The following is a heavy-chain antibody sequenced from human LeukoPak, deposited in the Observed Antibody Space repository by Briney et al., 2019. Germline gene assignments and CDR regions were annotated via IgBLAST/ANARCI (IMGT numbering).Heavy chain of an antibody. V-gene: IGHV4-61*02. CDR3: ARGGGKTLLRSGIAAAGTRAHHN. CDR2: VFASGSY. J-gene: IGHJ4*02. D-gene: IGHD6-13*01. CDR1: GGSISSCSYY. Sequence: PSQTLSLTCTVSGGSISSCSYYWSWHRPPAGMGLVWIRCVFASGSYNHNPSLKGRVPISVTTSKKHFPLKLCAVTAADTAVYYWARGGGKTLLRSGIAAAGTRAHHNWGQGNLVTVSS.